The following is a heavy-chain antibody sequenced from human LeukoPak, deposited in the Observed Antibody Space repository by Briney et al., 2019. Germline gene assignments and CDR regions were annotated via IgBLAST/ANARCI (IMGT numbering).Heavy chain of an antibody. D-gene: IGHD3-16*02. Sequence: PSETLSLTCTVSVGSVSSGSYYWSWIRQPPGKGLEWIGYIYYSGSTNYNPSLKSRVTISVDTSKNQFSLKLSSVTAADTAVYYCAGTIMITFGGVIADPFDYWGQGTLVTVSS. CDR3: AGTIMITFGGVIADPFDY. CDR1: VGSVSSGSYY. J-gene: IGHJ4*02. CDR2: IYYSGST. V-gene: IGHV4-61*01.